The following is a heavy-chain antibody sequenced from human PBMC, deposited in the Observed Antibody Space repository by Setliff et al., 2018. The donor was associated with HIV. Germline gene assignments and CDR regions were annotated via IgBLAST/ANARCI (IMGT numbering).Heavy chain of an antibody. J-gene: IGHJ3*02. CDR3: ARDQGLTVTHSDDAFDI. CDR1: GGTFSSYA. D-gene: IGHD4-17*01. CDR2: IIPIFGTA. V-gene: IGHV1-69*13. Sequence: ASVKVSCKASGGTFSSYAISWVRQAPGQGLEWMGGIIPIFGTANYAQKFRGRVTITADESTSTAYMELSSLRSEDTAVYYCARDQGLTVTHSDDAFDIWGQGTMVTVSS.